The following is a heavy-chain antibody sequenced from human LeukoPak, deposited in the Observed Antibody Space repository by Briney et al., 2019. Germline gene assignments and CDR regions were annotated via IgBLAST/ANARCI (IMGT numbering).Heavy chain of an antibody. V-gene: IGHV1-58*02. J-gene: IGHJ4*02. CDR2: IVVGSGNT. D-gene: IGHD3-9*01. CDR1: GFTFSSSA. Sequence: GASVKVSGKASGFTFSSSAMQWVRQARGQRLEWMGWIVVGSGNTNYAQKFQERVTITRDMSTSTAYMELSSLRSEDTAVYYCAAGRYFDLVDYWGQGTLVTVSS. CDR3: AAGRYFDLVDY.